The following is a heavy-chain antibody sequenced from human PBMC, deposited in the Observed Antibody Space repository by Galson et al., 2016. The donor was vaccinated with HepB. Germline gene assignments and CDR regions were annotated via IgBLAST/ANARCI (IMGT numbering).Heavy chain of an antibody. Sequence: SETLSLTCAVYGVSFTNSYWTWVRQPPGRGLEWIGEVKHGGDTKCNPSLKSRVIMSVDTPNKQVSLKLTSVTAADTAVYYCARSMEGSGWYRGWFDPWGQGALVTVSS. CDR3: ARSMEGSGWYRGWFDP. D-gene: IGHD6-19*01. V-gene: IGHV4-34*01. CDR1: GVSFTNSY. CDR2: VKHGGDT. J-gene: IGHJ5*02.